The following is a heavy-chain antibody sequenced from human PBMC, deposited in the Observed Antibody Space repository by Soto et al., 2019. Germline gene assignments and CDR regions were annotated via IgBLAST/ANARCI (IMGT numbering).Heavy chain of an antibody. CDR2: ISGSGIST. CDR1: GFTFSTYP. J-gene: IGHJ6*02. V-gene: IGHV3-23*01. Sequence: PGGSLRLSCAASGFTFSTYPMSWVRRAPGKGLEWVSGISGSGISTYYTDSVKGRFTISRDNSKNTVFLQMNSLRDEDTAVYYCVKPPVITASYYYYDMDVWVQGATVTVSS. CDR3: VKPPVITASYYYYDMDV. D-gene: IGHD4-4*01.